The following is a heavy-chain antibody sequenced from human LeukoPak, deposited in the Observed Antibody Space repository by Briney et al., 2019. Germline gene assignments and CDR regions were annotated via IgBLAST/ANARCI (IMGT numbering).Heavy chain of an antibody. CDR1: GFTFSDYY. J-gene: IGHJ6*02. Sequence: GGSLRLSCAASGFTFSDYYMSWIRPAPGKGLEWVAYISISRTYTNYADSVKGRFTISRDNAKNSLYLQMNSLRAEDTAVYYCARCGTPNNYYYYGMDVWGQGTTVTVSS. D-gene: IGHD1-26*01. CDR2: ISISRTYT. CDR3: ARCGTPNNYYYYGMDV. V-gene: IGHV3-11*03.